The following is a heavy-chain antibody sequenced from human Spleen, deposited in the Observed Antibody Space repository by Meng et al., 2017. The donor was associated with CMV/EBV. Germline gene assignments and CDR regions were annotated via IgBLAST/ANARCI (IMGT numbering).Heavy chain of an antibody. CDR1: DGSISSYY. V-gene: IGHV4-59*08. J-gene: IGHJ4*02. D-gene: IGHD3-10*01. CDR2: IHGGST. CDR3: ARGLWFEAYYVDY. Sequence: SETLSLTCTVSDGSISSYYYSWIRQSPGKGLEWIGYIHGGSTSYNPSLKSRVTISVDTSKNQFSLKLDSVTAADTAVYYCARGLWFEAYYVDYWGQGTLVTVSS.